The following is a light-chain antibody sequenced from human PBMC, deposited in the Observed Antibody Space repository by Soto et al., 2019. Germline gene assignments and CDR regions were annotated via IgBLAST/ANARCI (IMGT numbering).Light chain of an antibody. CDR3: AAWDDSLNGPV. Sequence: QSAPTQPPAASGTPGQRVTISCSGSSSNIGSNTVNWYQQLPGTAPKLLIYSNNQRPSGVPDRISGSKSGTSASLAISGLQSEDEADYYCAAWDDSLNGPVFGPGTKVTVL. V-gene: IGLV1-44*01. J-gene: IGLJ1*01. CDR2: SNN. CDR1: SSNIGSNT.